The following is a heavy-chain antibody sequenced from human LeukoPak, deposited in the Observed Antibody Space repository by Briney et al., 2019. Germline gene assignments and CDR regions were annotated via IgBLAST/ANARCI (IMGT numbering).Heavy chain of an antibody. Sequence: GGSLRLSCAASGFTLSNFGMHWSRKAPGRGRGWGEFIRDDGSGKYYADSVKGRFTVSRDNFKNTLYLQMNSLRAEDTALYYCARDAGSGSYGFDYWGQGILVTVSS. CDR3: ARDAGSGSYGFDY. CDR1: GFTLSNFG. V-gene: IGHV3-30*02. D-gene: IGHD3-10*01. CDR2: IRDDGSGK. J-gene: IGHJ4*02.